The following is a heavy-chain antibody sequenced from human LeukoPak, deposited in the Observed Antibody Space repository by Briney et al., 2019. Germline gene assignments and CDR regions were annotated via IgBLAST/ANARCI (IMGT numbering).Heavy chain of an antibody. CDR2: IYHSGST. J-gene: IGHJ4*02. Sequence: SETLSLTCTVSGYSISSGYYWGWIRQPPGKGLEWIGSIYHSGSTYYNPSLKGRVTISVDTSKNQFSLKLSSVTAADTAVYYCARRGYGDYFDYWGQGTLVTVSS. V-gene: IGHV4-38-2*02. CDR3: ARRGYGDYFDY. CDR1: GYSISSGYY. D-gene: IGHD4-17*01.